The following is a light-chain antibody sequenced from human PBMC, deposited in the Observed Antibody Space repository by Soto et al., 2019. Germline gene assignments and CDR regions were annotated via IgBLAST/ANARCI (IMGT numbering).Light chain of an antibody. Sequence: QSVLTQPPSVSEAPRQRVTISCSGSSSNIGNNAVNWYQQLAGRAPKLLIYGNTNRPSGVPDRFSGSKSATSASLAITGLQAEDEAIYYCQSYDNTLSGPIYVFGTGTKVTVL. CDR3: QSYDNTLSGPIYV. CDR2: GNT. J-gene: IGLJ1*01. V-gene: IGLV1-40*01. CDR1: SSNIGNNA.